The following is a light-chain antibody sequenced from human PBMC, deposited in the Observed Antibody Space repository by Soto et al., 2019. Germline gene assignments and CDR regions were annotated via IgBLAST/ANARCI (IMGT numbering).Light chain of an antibody. Sequence: EIVLTQSPATLSLSPGEIATHSCRASRSVRSYLAWYQQKPGQAPRLLIYDASNRAAGIPARFSGSGSETDFTLTISNLEPEDFAVYYCQQRYAWPPITFGQGTRLEIK. CDR1: RSVRSY. CDR3: QQRYAWPPIT. J-gene: IGKJ5*01. CDR2: DAS. V-gene: IGKV3-11*01.